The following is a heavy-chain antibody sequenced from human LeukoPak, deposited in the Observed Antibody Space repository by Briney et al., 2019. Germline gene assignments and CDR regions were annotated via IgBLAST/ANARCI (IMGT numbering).Heavy chain of an antibody. J-gene: IGHJ4*02. CDR3: ARAIAVAGPIDY. D-gene: IGHD6-19*01. CDR1: GGSISSSSYY. Sequence: PSETLSLTCTVSGGSISSSSYYWGWIRQPPGRGREWIGSIYYSGSTYYNPSLKSRVTISVDTSKNQFSLKLSSVTAADTAVYYCARAIAVAGPIDYWGQGTLVTVSS. CDR2: IYYSGST. V-gene: IGHV4-39*01.